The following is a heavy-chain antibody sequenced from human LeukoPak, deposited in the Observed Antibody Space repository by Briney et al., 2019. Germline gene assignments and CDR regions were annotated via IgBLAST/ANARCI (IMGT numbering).Heavy chain of an antibody. J-gene: IGHJ5*02. CDR1: GGTFSSYA. D-gene: IGHD6-13*01. CDR2: IIPILGIA. CDR3: ARLAAAGRNSDWFDP. V-gene: IGHV1-69*04. Sequence: SVKVSCKASGGTFSSYAISWVRQAPGQGLEWMGRIIPILGIANYAQKFQGRVTITADKSTSTAYMELSSLRSEDTAVYYCARLAAAGRNSDWFDPWGQGTLVTVSS.